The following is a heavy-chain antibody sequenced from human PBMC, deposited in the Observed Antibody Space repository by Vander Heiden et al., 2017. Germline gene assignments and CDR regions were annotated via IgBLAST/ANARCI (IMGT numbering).Heavy chain of an antibody. Sequence: QVQLVASGGGVVQPGRPLRLPCAASGFTFISYGMHWVRQAPGKGLEWVAVIWYDGSNKYYEDSVKGRFTISRDNSKNTLYLQMNSLRAEDTAVYYCARDSNGDYVSYFDYWGQGTLVTVSS. CDR2: IWYDGSNK. D-gene: IGHD4-17*01. V-gene: IGHV3-33*01. CDR1: GFTFISYG. J-gene: IGHJ4*02. CDR3: ARDSNGDYVSYFDY.